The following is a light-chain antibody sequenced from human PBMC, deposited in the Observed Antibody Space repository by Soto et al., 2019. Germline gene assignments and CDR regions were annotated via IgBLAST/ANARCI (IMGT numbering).Light chain of an antibody. V-gene: IGKV1-39*01. CDR3: QQSYSRLVT. J-gene: IGKJ1*01. CDR1: ENINSY. CDR2: AES. Sequence: DIQMTQSPSSLSASVEDRVIITCRASENINSYLHWYQQKPGKAPKLLIYAESSLQSGVPSRFSGSGSETVFTLTINNLQPEDSATYYCQQSYSRLVTFGQGTKVEIK.